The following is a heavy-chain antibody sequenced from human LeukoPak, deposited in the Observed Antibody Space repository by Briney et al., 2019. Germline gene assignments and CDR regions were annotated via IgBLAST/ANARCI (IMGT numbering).Heavy chain of an antibody. CDR2: VHNTGGT. Sequence: SETLSLTCSISGGSMSRFYWTWIRQSPGKGLEWIGYVHNTGGTNYNPSLKSRVTIAVDTSKNQFSLKLSSVVAADTAVYYCARGSGIVGAYFYYYGMDVWGQGATVTVSS. V-gene: IGHV4-59*01. J-gene: IGHJ6*02. D-gene: IGHD1-26*01. CDR3: ARGSGIVGAYFYYYGMDV. CDR1: GGSMSRFY.